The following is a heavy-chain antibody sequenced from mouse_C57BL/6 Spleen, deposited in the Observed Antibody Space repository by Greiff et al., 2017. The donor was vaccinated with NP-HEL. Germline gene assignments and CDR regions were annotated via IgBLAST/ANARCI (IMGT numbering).Heavy chain of an antibody. CDR3: ARSPQLGRGYYFDY. Sequence: EVKLQESGPVLVKPGASVKMSCKASGYTFTDYYMNWVKQSHGKSLEWIGVINPYNGGTSYNQKFKGKATLTVDKSSSTAYMELNSLTSEDSAVYYCARSPQLGRGYYFDYWGQGTTLTVSS. CDR2: INPYNGGT. J-gene: IGHJ2*01. V-gene: IGHV1-19*01. D-gene: IGHD4-1*02. CDR1: GYTFTDYY.